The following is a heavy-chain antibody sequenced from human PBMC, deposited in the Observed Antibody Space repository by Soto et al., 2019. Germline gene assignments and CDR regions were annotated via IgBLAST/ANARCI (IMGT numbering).Heavy chain of an antibody. J-gene: IGHJ4*02. Sequence: QVQLVQSGAEVKRPGASVKVSCKTSGYTFTDRYIHWVRQAPGQGLEWMGWINPNSGDTMYAQKFQGRVTMTRDTSINTASMELSRLRSDDTAVYYCARVGYCSGDTCTALYFWGQGTLVTVSS. D-gene: IGHD2-15*01. V-gene: IGHV1-2*02. CDR2: INPNSGDT. CDR1: GYTFTDRY. CDR3: ARVGYCSGDTCTALYF.